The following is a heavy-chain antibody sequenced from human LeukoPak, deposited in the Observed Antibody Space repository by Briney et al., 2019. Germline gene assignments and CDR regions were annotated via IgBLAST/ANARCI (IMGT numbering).Heavy chain of an antibody. D-gene: IGHD6-19*01. J-gene: IGHJ3*02. Sequence: SQTLSLTCTVSGGSISSGDYYWSWIRQPPGKGLEWIGYIYYSGSTYYNPSLKSRVTISVDTSKNQFSLKLSSVTAADTAVYYCARREAVAGTFYAFDIWGQGTMVTVSS. CDR2: IYYSGST. CDR1: GGSISSGDYY. V-gene: IGHV4-30-4*01. CDR3: ARREAVAGTFYAFDI.